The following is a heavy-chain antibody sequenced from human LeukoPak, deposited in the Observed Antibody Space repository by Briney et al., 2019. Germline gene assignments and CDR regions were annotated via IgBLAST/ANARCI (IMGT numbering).Heavy chain of an antibody. Sequence: GGSLRLSCAAPGFTVSSNYMSWVRQAPGKGLEWASVIYSGGSTYYADSVKGRFTISRDNSKNTLYLQMNSLRAEDTAVYYCARDGGHWNYDYWGQGTLVTVSS. CDR3: ARDGGHWNYDY. J-gene: IGHJ4*02. D-gene: IGHD1-7*01. V-gene: IGHV3-66*01. CDR1: GFTVSSNY. CDR2: IYSGGST.